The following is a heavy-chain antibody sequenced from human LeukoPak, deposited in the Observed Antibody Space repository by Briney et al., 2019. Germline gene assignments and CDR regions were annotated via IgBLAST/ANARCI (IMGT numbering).Heavy chain of an antibody. D-gene: IGHD4-11*01. CDR1: GFTFSSYS. Sequence: PGGSLRLSCAASGFTFSSYSMNWVRQAPGKGLEWVSYISSDSSYTDYADSLKGRFTISRDNSKNTLYLQMNSLRAEDTAVYYCARTYYSNYVHYFDYWGQGTLVTVSS. CDR2: ISSDSSYT. CDR3: ARTYYSNYVHYFDY. J-gene: IGHJ4*02. V-gene: IGHV3-21*05.